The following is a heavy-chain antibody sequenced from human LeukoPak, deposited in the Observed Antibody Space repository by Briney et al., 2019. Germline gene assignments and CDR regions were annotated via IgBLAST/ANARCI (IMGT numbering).Heavy chain of an antibody. CDR2: IYPRDGST. Sequence: ASVKVSCKASGYSFTSNYIHWVRQAPGQGLEWLGMIYPRDGSTSYAQKFQGRVTVTRDTSTSTVHMELSGLRSEDTAVYYCARDQEAFDYWGQGTLVTVSS. J-gene: IGHJ4*02. CDR3: ARDQEAFDY. CDR1: GYSFTSNY. V-gene: IGHV1-46*01.